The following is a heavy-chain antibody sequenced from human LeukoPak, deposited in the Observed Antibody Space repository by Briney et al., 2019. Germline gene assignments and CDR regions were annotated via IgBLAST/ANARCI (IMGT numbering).Heavy chain of an antibody. CDR2: INHSGST. V-gene: IGHV4-34*01. CDR3: ATGSGGSSWGYDAFDI. Sequence: SETLSLTCAVYGGSFSGYYWSWIRQPPGKGLEWIGEINHSGSTNYNPSLKSRVTISVDTSKNQFSLKLSSVTAADTAVYYCATGSGGSSWGYDAFDIWGQGTMVTVSS. J-gene: IGHJ3*02. D-gene: IGHD6-13*01. CDR1: GGSFSGYY.